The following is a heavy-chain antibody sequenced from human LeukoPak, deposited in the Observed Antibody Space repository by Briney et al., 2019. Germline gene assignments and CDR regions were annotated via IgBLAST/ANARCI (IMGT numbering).Heavy chain of an antibody. V-gene: IGHV4-38-2*02. CDR1: GYSISSGYY. CDR2: IYHSGST. D-gene: IGHD1-7*01. CDR3: ARGVPRRYSSNWNLALSEYFQH. Sequence: SETLSLTCTVSGYSISSGYYWGWIRQPPGKGLEWIGSIYHSGSTYYNPSLKSRVTISVDTSKNQFSLKLSSVTAADTAVYYCARGVPRRYSSNWNLALSEYFQHWGQGTLVTVSS. J-gene: IGHJ1*01.